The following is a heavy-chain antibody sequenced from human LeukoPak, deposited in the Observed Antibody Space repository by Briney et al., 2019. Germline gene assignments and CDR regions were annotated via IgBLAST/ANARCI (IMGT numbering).Heavy chain of an antibody. CDR3: ARSLLIAAAGTARTVKFYRDV. V-gene: IGHV4-59*08. CDR2: IYYSGST. J-gene: IGHJ6*03. Sequence: SETLSLTCTVSGGSISSYYWSWIRQPPGKGLEWIGYIYYSGSTNYNPSLKSRVTTSVDTSTNQFSLKLSSVTAADTAVYYCARSLLIAAAGTARTVKFYRDVRGKGTTVIVSS. D-gene: IGHD6-13*01. CDR1: GGSISSYY.